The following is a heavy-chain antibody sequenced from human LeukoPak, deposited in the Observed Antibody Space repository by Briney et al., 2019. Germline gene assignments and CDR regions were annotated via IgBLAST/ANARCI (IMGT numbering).Heavy chain of an antibody. CDR2: ISPFNGNT. D-gene: IGHD2-8*01. J-gene: IGHJ4*02. V-gene: IGHV1-18*01. Sequence: ASVKVSCKASGYTFTNYGLSWVRQAPGQGLEWMGWISPFNGNTNYAQKLQGRVIVTTDTSTTTAYMELRSLRSDDTAVSYCTRTVLDCKNGVCYDYWGQGTLVTVSS. CDR1: GYTFTNYG. CDR3: TRTVLDCKNGVCYDY.